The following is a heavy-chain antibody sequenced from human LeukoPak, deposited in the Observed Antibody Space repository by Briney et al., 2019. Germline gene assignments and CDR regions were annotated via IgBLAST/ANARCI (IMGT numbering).Heavy chain of an antibody. V-gene: IGHV3-30*18. CDR2: ISYDESNK. Sequence: PGGSLRLSCAASGFTFSNYGMHWVRQAPGKGLEWVAVISYDESNKYYADSVKGRFTISRDNSKNTLYLQMNSLRTEDTAVYYCAKARPAIAARVGYYYYGMDVWGQGTAVTVSS. CDR1: GFTFSNYG. D-gene: IGHD6-6*01. CDR3: AKARPAIAARVGYYYYGMDV. J-gene: IGHJ6*02.